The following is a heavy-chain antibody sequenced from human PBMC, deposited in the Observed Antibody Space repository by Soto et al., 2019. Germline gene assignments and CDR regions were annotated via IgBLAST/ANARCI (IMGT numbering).Heavy chain of an antibody. Sequence: PSETLSLTCTVSGGSVSSGSYYWSWIRQPPGKGLEWIGYIYYSGSTNYNPSLKSRVTISVDTSKNQFSLKLSSVTAADTAVYYCARTFKYYYDPNGAFDIWGQGTMVTVSS. CDR2: IYYSGST. J-gene: IGHJ3*02. D-gene: IGHD3-22*01. CDR1: GGSVSSGSYY. CDR3: ARTFKYYYDPNGAFDI. V-gene: IGHV4-61*01.